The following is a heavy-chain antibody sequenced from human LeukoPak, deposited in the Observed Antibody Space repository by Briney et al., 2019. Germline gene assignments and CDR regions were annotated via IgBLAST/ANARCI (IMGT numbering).Heavy chain of an antibody. D-gene: IGHD3-10*01. J-gene: IGHJ4*02. CDR2: IISSRSYT. CDR3: ARTTGGSGSYFFVY. Sequence: GGSLRLSCAASGFTLSSYSMNWVRQAPGKGLEWVSSIISSRSYTYYADSVKGRFTTSRDNAKNSLYLQMNSLRAEDTGVYYCARTTGGSGSYFFVYCGQGTLVTVSS. CDR1: GFTLSSYS. V-gene: IGHV3-21*01.